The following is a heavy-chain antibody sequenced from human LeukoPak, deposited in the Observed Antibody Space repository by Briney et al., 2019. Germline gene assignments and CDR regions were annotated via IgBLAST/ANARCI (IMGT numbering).Heavy chain of an antibody. D-gene: IGHD3-22*01. CDR3: AREGMIATGREPAEI. CDR1: GGSISSSY. CDR2: IYYSGST. J-gene: IGHJ3*02. Sequence: SETLSLTCSVSGGSISSSYWSWIRQPPGKGLEWIGYIYYSGSTNYNSSLQSRLTISVDTSKNQFSLKLSSVTAADTAVYYCAREGMIATGREPAEIWGQGTMVTVSS. V-gene: IGHV4-59*01.